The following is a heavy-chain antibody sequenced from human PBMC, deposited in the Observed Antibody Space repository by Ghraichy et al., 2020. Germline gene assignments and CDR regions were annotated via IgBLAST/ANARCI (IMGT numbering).Heavy chain of an antibody. D-gene: IGHD3-10*01. J-gene: IGHJ4*02. CDR3: AREYSTTYGIRGYFDY. CDR2: VSYDGSKK. Sequence: GGSLRLSGAASGFTLSSYAIHWVRQAPGKGLEWVALVSYDGSKKKYADSVKGRFTISRDNSKNTLFLQMISLRAEDTAVYYCAREYSTTYGIRGYFDYWGQGALVTVSS. V-gene: IGHV3-30-3*01. CDR1: GFTLSSYA.